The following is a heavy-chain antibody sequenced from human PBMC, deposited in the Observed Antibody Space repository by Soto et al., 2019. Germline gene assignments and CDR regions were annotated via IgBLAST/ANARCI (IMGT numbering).Heavy chain of an antibody. V-gene: IGHV3-30*18. CDR2: ISYDGSSG. Sequence: GGSLRLSCATSGFTFASFGMHWVRQAPGKGLEWVAVISYDGSSGYYADSVKGRFSISRDNSKNTLYLHLNSLRPEDTAVYYCAKDFALSSSWTFDYWGQGTLVTVSS. CDR3: AKDFALSSSWTFDY. D-gene: IGHD6-13*01. J-gene: IGHJ4*02. CDR1: GFTFASFG.